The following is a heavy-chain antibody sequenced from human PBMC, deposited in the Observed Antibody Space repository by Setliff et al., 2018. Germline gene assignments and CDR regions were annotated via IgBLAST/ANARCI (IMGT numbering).Heavy chain of an antibody. V-gene: IGHV1-2*02. J-gene: IGHJ4*02. D-gene: IGHD3-16*01. CDR2: IDPKSGRT. CDR1: GYPFVGYF. CDR3: AKQGDLAFDY. Sequence: ASVKVSCKTSGYPFVGYFIYWMRQAPGQGLEWVGWIDPKSGRTKYAVKFQGRVTMTRGTSINTIYMEVSSLTSDDTAMYYCAKQGDLAFDYWGQGTQVTVSS.